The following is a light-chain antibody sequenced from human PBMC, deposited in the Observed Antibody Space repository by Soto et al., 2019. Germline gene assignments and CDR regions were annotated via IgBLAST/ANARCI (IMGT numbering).Light chain of an antibody. CDR3: QQYNSYPWT. J-gene: IGKJ1*01. Sequence: DIQMTQSPSTLSASVGDRVTITCRASQSIRSCLAWYHRRPGKAPKLLIYDASSLESGVPSRFSGSGSGTEFTLTIRSLQPDDFATYYCQQYNSYPWTFGQGTKVDIK. CDR2: DAS. CDR1: QSIRSC. V-gene: IGKV1-5*01.